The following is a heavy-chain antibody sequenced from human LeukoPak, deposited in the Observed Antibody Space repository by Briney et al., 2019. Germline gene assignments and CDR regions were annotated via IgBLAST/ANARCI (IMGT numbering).Heavy chain of an antibody. D-gene: IGHD3-10*01. Sequence: PGGSLRLSCAASGFTFSSYGMHWVRQAPGKGLEWVAFIRYDGSNKYYADSVKGRFTISRGNSKNTLYLQMNSLRAEDTAVYYCAKDGSWFGELNDAFDIWGQGTMVTVSS. J-gene: IGHJ3*02. CDR2: IRYDGSNK. V-gene: IGHV3-30*02. CDR3: AKDGSWFGELNDAFDI. CDR1: GFTFSSYG.